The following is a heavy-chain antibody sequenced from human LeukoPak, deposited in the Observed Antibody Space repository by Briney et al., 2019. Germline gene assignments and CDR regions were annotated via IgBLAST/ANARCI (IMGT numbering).Heavy chain of an antibody. J-gene: IGHJ4*02. Sequence: GGSLRLSCAASGFTFSSYAMHWVRQAPGKGLEWVAVISYDGSNKYYADSVKGRFTISRDNSKNTLYLQMNNLRTEDTAVYFCVKGGTADRVGWTHWGQGSLVTVFS. D-gene: IGHD7-27*01. V-gene: IGHV3-30*04. CDR1: GFTFSSYA. CDR2: ISYDGSNK. CDR3: VKGGTADRVGWTH.